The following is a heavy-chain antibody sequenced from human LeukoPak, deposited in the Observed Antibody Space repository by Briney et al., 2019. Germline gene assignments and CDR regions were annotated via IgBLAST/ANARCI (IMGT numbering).Heavy chain of an antibody. Sequence: ASVTVSCKASGYTFTGYYMHWVRQAPGQGLEWMGWINPNSGGTNYAQKFQGRVTMTRDTSISTAYMELSRLRSDDTAVYYCARGQQTTVTYNYWGQGTLVTVSS. V-gene: IGHV1-2*02. CDR1: GYTFTGYY. J-gene: IGHJ4*02. CDR3: ARGQQTTVTYNY. CDR2: INPNSGGT. D-gene: IGHD4-17*01.